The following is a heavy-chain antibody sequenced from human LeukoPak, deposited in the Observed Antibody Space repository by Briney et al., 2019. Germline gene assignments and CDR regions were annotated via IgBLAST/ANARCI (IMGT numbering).Heavy chain of an antibody. CDR3: ARDRIYDYVWGSYRFFDP. V-gene: IGHV1-2*02. J-gene: IGHJ5*02. CDR1: GHTFPGYY. D-gene: IGHD3-16*02. CDR2: INPNSGGT. Sequence: ASVKVSCKASGHTFPGYYMHLVRQAPGQGLEWMGWINPNSGGTNYAQKFQGRVTMTRDTSISTAYMELSRLRSDDTAVYYCARDRIYDYVWGSYRFFDPWGQGTLVTVSS.